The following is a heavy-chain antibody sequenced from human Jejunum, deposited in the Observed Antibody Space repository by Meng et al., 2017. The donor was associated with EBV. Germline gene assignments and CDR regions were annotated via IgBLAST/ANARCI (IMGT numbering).Heavy chain of an antibody. V-gene: IGHV2-5*02. CDR1: WLSFSTSSGA. Sequence: TLKGSGPSLGKPTQTLKLTCNLAWLSFSTSSGAVGWIRQPPGKALEWLALIYWDDAKHYSPSLKSRLTITKDTSKNQVVLIMTNMDPVDTATYFCVLRPSTMVRAFFDPWGQGTLVTVSS. J-gene: IGHJ5*02. D-gene: IGHD3-10*01. CDR3: VLRPSTMVRAFFDP. CDR2: IYWDDAK.